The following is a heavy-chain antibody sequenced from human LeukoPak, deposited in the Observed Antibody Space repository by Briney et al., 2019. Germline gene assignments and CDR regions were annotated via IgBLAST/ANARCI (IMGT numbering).Heavy chain of an antibody. CDR2: IIPIFGTA. CDR1: GGTFSSYA. J-gene: IGHJ5*02. D-gene: IGHD2-15*01. Sequence: SVKVSCKASGGTFSSYAISWVRQAPAQGLEWMGGIIPIFGTANYAQKFQGRVTITTDESTSTAYMELSSLRSEDTAVYYCARAPIVVVVAATLTNWFDPWGQGTLVTVSS. CDR3: ARAPIVVVVAATLTNWFDP. V-gene: IGHV1-69*05.